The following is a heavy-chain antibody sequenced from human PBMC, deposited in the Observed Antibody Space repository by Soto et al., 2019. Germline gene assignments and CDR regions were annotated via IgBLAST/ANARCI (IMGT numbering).Heavy chain of an antibody. CDR1: GGSISSYY. D-gene: IGHD3-16*01. V-gene: IGHV4-59*08. CDR2: IYYSGST. J-gene: IGHJ3*02. CDR3: ARRYGWAFDI. Sequence: XXTLSLPFTVSGGSISSYYWSWIRQPPGKGLEWIGYIYYSGSTNYNPSLKSRVTISVDTSKNQFSLKLSSVTAADTAVYYCARRYGWAFDIWGQGTMVTVS.